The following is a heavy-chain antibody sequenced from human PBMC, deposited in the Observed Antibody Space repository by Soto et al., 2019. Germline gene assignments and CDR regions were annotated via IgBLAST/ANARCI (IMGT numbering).Heavy chain of an antibody. CDR3: AHRRPYSSSWNWGNFDY. V-gene: IGHV2-5*02. CDR2: IYWDDDK. J-gene: IGHJ4*02. D-gene: IGHD6-13*01. CDR1: GFSLSTSGAG. Sequence: SGPTLVNPTQTLTLTCTFSGFSLSTSGAGVGWIRQPPEKALEWLALIYWDDDKRYNPSLNSRLTITKDTSKNQVVLTMTYMDPVDTATYYCAHRRPYSSSWNWGNFDYWRPGTQVTVSS.